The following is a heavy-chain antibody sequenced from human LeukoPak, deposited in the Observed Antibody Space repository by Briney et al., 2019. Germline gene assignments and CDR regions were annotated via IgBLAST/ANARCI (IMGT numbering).Heavy chain of an antibody. D-gene: IGHD3-3*01. Sequence: SGTLSLTCGVPGGSVTSTNWWTWVRQPPGKGLGWIGEVHLDGRTNYNPSLKSRLTMSVDLSETHISLKLTSVTAADTAVYYCAREGGFYRPLDYSGQGTLVTVSS. J-gene: IGHJ4*02. CDR2: VHLDGRT. V-gene: IGHV4-4*02. CDR3: AREGGFYRPLDY. CDR1: GGSVTSTNW.